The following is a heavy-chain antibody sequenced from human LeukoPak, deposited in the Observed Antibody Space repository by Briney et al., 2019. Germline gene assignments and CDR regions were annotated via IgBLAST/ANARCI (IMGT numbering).Heavy chain of an antibody. CDR3: AKDLVRGPIGY. Sequence: GGSLRLSCAASGFTFSSHGMNWVRQAPGKVLEWVSGISPSGGITYYTDSVKGRFTISRDNSKNTQSLQMNSLRAEDTAVYYCAKDLVRGPIGYWGQGTLVTVSS. D-gene: IGHD3-10*01. CDR1: GFTFSSHG. J-gene: IGHJ4*02. V-gene: IGHV3-23*01. CDR2: ISPSGGIT.